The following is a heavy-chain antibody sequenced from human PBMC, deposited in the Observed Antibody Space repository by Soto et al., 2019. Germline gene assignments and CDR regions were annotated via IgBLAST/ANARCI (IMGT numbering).Heavy chain of an antibody. CDR3: AKDGIMGRHYDISPVVGYYMDV. CDR2: ISWNSGSI. CDR1: GFTFDDYA. J-gene: IGHJ6*03. Sequence: GGSLRLSCAASGFTFDDYAMHWVRQAPGKGLEWVSGISWNSGSIGYADSVKGRFTISRDNAKNSLYLQMNSLRAEDTALYYCAKDGIMGRHYDISPVVGYYMDVWGKGTTVTVSS. V-gene: IGHV3-9*01. D-gene: IGHD3-9*01.